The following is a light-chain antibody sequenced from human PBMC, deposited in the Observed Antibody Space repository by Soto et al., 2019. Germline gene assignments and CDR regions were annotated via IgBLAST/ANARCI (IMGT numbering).Light chain of an antibody. Sequence: EIGMTQSQATLPVSPGERATLSCRASQSVSANLAWYQQKLGQAPRLLTFGASTRATGIPARFSGSGSGTEFTLTISSLQSEDFAVYYCQQYNNWPLLTFGGGTKAEIQ. CDR3: QQYNNWPLLT. J-gene: IGKJ4*01. CDR2: GAS. CDR1: QSVSAN. V-gene: IGKV3-15*01.